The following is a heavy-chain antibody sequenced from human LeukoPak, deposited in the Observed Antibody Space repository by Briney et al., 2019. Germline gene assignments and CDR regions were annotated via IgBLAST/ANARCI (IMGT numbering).Heavy chain of an antibody. CDR3: ARGVGGSYAGEYYFDY. J-gene: IGHJ4*02. CDR1: GFTFSSYA. V-gene: IGHV3-30-3*01. Sequence: PGGSLRLSCAASGFTFSSYAMQWVRQAPGKGLEWVAVISYDGSNKYYAESVKGRFTISRDNSKNTLYLQMNSLRAEDTAVYYCARGVGGSYAGEYYFDYWGQGTLVTVAS. D-gene: IGHD1-26*01. CDR2: ISYDGSNK.